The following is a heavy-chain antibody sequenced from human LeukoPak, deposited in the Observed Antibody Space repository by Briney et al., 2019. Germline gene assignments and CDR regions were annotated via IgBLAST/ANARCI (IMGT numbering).Heavy chain of an antibody. V-gene: IGHV4-4*02. Sequence: PSGTLSLTCAVSGGSISSSNWWSWVRQPPGKGLEWIGEIYHSGSTNYNPSLKSRVSISVDTSKNQFSLRLRSVTAADTAVYYCARQRDYYDSSGFDYFDYWGQGTLVTVSS. CDR3: ARQRDYYDSSGFDYFDY. J-gene: IGHJ4*02. CDR1: GGSISSSNW. CDR2: IYHSGST. D-gene: IGHD3-22*01.